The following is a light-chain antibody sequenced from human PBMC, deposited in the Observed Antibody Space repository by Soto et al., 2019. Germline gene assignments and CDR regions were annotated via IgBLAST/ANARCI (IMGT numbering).Light chain of an antibody. V-gene: IGLV2-14*01. CDR1: SSDVGGYNY. Sequence: QPALTQPASVSGSAGQSIAISCTGTSSDVGGYNYVSWYQQHPGKAPKLLLSEVSKRPSGVSDRFSGSKSGNTASLTISGLQTQDEADYYCSSFTSAYTFVFGTGTKVTVL. CDR3: SSFTSAYTFV. CDR2: EVS. J-gene: IGLJ1*01.